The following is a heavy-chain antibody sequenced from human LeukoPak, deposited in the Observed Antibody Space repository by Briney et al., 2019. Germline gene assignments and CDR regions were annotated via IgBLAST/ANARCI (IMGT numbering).Heavy chain of an antibody. CDR2: IYPGDSDT. V-gene: IGHV5-51*01. CDR1: GYSFTSYW. Sequence: GESLKISCKGFGYSFTSYWIAWVRQMPGKGLEWMGIIYPGDSDTRYSPSFQGQVTISADKSINTAYLQWSSLKVSDTAMYYCAWRYDNTGYYVYWGQGTLVSVSS. CDR3: AWRYDNTGYYVY. J-gene: IGHJ4*02. D-gene: IGHD3-22*01.